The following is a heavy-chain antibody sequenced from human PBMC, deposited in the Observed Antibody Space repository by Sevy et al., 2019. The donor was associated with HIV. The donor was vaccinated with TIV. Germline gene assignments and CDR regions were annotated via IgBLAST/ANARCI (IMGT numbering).Heavy chain of an antibody. V-gene: IGHV3-11*06. D-gene: IGHD3-10*01. J-gene: IGHJ6*02. CDR3: ARDGRITMVQGVIINYGMDV. CDR2: ISSSSSYT. Sequence: GGSLRLSCAASGFTFSDYYMSWIRQAPGKGLEWVSYISSSSSYTNYAYSVKGRFTISRDNAKNSLYLQMNSLRAEDTAVYYCARDGRITMVQGVIINYGMDVWGQGTTVTVSS. CDR1: GFTFSDYY.